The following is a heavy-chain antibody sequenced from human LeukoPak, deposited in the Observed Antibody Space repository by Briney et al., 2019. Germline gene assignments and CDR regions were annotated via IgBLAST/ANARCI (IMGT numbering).Heavy chain of an antibody. V-gene: IGHV3-23*01. J-gene: IGHJ4*02. CDR3: AKDRAVAGDIDY. CDR2: ISGSGGST. Sequence: GGSLRLSCASSVFTFSSYAMSWVRQAPGKGLEWVSAISGSGGSTYYADSVKGRFTISRDNSKNTLYLQMNSLRAEDTAVYYCAKDRAVAGDIDYWGQGTLVTVSS. D-gene: IGHD6-19*01. CDR1: VFTFSSYA.